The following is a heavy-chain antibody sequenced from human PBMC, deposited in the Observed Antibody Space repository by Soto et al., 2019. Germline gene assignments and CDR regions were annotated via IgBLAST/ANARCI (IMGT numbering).Heavy chain of an antibody. V-gene: IGHV1-18*01. CDR1: GYTFTSYG. CDR3: ARIFGGRGIAEAGTTVNDY. Sequence: ASVKVSCKASGYTFTSYGISWVRQAPGQGLEWMGWISAYNGNTNYAQKLQGRVTMTTDTSTSTAYMELRSLRSDDTAVYYCARIFGGRGIAEAGTTVNDYWGQRTLVTVSS. J-gene: IGHJ4*02. CDR2: ISAYNGNT. D-gene: IGHD6-13*01.